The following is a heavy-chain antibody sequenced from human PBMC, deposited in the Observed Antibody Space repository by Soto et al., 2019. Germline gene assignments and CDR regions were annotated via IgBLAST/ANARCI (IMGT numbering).Heavy chain of an antibody. CDR1: GFTFSSYA. CDR2: ISGSGGST. Sequence: PGGSLRLSCAASGFTFSSYAMSWVRQAPGKGLEWVSAISGSGGSTYYADSVKGRFTISRDNSKNTLYLQMNSLRAEDTAVYYCARTMVRGVITLSFGYWGQGTLVTVSS. V-gene: IGHV3-23*01. CDR3: ARTMVRGVITLSFGY. D-gene: IGHD3-10*01. J-gene: IGHJ4*02.